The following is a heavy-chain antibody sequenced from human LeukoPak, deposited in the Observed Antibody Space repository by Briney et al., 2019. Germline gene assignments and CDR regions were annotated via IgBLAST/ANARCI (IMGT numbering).Heavy chain of an antibody. D-gene: IGHD2-2*02. J-gene: IGHJ5*02. CDR1: GFTFSSYW. Sequence: GGSLRLSCAASGFTFSSYWMHWVRQAPGKGLVWVSRINSDGSSTSYADSVKGRFTISRDNAKNTLYLQMNSLRAEDTAVYYCAKYSVVVPAAIPNNWFDPWGQGTLVTVSS. CDR2: INSDGSST. V-gene: IGHV3-74*01. CDR3: AKYSVVVPAAIPNNWFDP.